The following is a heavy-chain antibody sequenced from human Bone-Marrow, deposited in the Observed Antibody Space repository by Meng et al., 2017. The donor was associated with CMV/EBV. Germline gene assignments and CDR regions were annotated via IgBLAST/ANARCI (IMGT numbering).Heavy chain of an antibody. CDR1: GYPVTDYY. V-gene: IGHV1-2*02. Sequence: QVRVGQSWVKVEKPGSSGKASCKASGYPVTDYYRTWVRQDPGKWLEWMGWINPNDDTSYDQNFQGRVTMTRDMSINKVYMELSRLTSDDPAVYYCARSSGWSRFDYWSLETVVTVSS. D-gene: IGHD6-19*01. CDR3: ARSSGWSRFDY. CDR2: INPNDDT. J-gene: IGHJ4*02.